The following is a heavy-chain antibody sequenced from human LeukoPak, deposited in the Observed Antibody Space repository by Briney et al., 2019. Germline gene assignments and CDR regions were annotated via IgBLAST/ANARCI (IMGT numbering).Heavy chain of an antibody. V-gene: IGHV3-66*01. CDR1: GFTVSSNY. J-gene: IGHJ6*02. D-gene: IGHD3-22*01. CDR2: IYSGGST. Sequence: GGSLRLSCAASGFTVSSNYMSWVRQAPGKGLEWVSVIYSGGSTYYADSVKGRFTISRDNSKDTLYLQMNSLRAEDTAVYYCARMVGSGYYYYYYGMDVWGQGTTVTVSS. CDR3: ARMVGSGYYYYYYGMDV.